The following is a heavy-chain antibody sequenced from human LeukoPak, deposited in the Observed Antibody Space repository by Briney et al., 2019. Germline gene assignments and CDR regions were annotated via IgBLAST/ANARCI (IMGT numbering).Heavy chain of an antibody. D-gene: IGHD3-22*01. J-gene: IGHJ5*02. CDR3: ARMYYYDSSGYPSVFWFDP. Sequence: SETLSLTCAVSGGSISSGGYSRSWIRQPPGKGLEWIGYIYHSGSTYYNPSLKSRVTISVDRSKNQFSLKLSSVTAADTAVYYCARMYYYDSSGYPSVFWFDPWGQGTLVTVSS. CDR2: IYHSGST. V-gene: IGHV4-30-2*01. CDR1: GGSISSGGYS.